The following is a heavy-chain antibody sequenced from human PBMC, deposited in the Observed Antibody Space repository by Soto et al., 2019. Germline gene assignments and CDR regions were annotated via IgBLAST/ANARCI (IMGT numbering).Heavy chain of an antibody. CDR2: TYYRSKWYN. CDR3: ASGIAAAGNPYYYGMDV. V-gene: IGHV6-1*01. Sequence: SQTLSLTCAISGDSVSSNSAAWNWIRQSPSRGLEWLGRTYYRSKWYNDYAVSVKSRITINPDTSKNQFSLQLNSVTPEDTAVYYCASGIAAAGNPYYYGMDVWGQGTTVTVSS. D-gene: IGHD6-13*01. CDR1: GDSVSSNSAA. J-gene: IGHJ6*02.